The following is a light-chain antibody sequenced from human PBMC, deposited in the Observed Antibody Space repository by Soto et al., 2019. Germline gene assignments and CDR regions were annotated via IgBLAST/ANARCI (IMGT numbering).Light chain of an antibody. CDR1: QSISSY. CDR2: GAS. V-gene: IGKV1-39*01. J-gene: IGKJ1*01. CDR3: QQSYSTFWT. Sequence: DIQMTQSPSSLSVSVGDRVTITCRASQSISSYLNWYQQKPGKAPKLLIYGASSLQSGVPSRFSGSGSGTDFTLTISSLQPEDFATYYCQQSYSTFWTFGQGTKVDIK.